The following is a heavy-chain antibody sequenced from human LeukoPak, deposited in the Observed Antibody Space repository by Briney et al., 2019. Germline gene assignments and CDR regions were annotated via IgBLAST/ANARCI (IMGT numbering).Heavy chain of an antibody. J-gene: IGHJ6*02. Sequence: ASVKVSCTASGGTFSSYAISWVRQAPGQGLEWMGGIIPIFGTANYAQKFQGRVTITADESTSTAYMELSSLRSEDTAVYYCASESIDCGGDCSQDLHHYYGMDVWGQGTTVTVSS. CDR2: IIPIFGTA. V-gene: IGHV1-69*01. CDR3: ASESIDCGGDCSQDLHHYYGMDV. CDR1: GGTFSSYA. D-gene: IGHD2-21*02.